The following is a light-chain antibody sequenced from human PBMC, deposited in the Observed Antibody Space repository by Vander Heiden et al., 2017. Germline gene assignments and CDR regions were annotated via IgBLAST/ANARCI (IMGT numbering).Light chain of an antibody. CDR2: DDS. Sequence: SYVLTQPPSVSVAPGQTARITCGGNNNGSKNVHWYQQKPGQAPVLVVYDDSDRPSGIPERFSGSNSGNTATLTISRVEAGDEADDYCQVWDSSSDHHWVFGGGTKLTVL. CDR1: NNGSKN. CDR3: QVWDSSSDHHWV. J-gene: IGLJ3*02. V-gene: IGLV3-21*02.